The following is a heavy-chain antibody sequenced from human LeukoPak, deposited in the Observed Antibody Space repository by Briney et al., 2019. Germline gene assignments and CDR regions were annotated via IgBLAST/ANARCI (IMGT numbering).Heavy chain of an antibody. CDR2: INRDGSEE. V-gene: IGHV3-7*01. CDR3: VRVLIVGSRSIFEH. Sequence: GGSLRLSCAASGFTFSSHWMSWVRQVPGKGLAWVANINRDGSEEYYVDSVKGRDTISRDNAKNSLYLQMNSLRADDTAVYYCVRVLIVGSRSIFEHWGQGTLVTVSS. CDR1: GFTFSSHW. D-gene: IGHD2-21*01. J-gene: IGHJ4*02.